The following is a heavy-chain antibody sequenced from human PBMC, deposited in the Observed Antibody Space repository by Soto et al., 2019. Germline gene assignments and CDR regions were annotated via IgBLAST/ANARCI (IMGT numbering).Heavy chain of an antibody. D-gene: IGHD5-12*01. CDR2: ISSSSSTI. J-gene: IGHJ4*02. V-gene: IGHV3-48*02. CDR3: AREAGLYENYYFDY. CDR1: GFTFSSYS. Sequence: GGSLRLSCAASGFTFSSYSMNWVRQAPGKGLEWVSYISSSSSTIYYADSVKGRFTISRDNAKNSLYLQMNSLRDQDTAVYYCAREAGLYENYYFDYWGQGTLVTVSS.